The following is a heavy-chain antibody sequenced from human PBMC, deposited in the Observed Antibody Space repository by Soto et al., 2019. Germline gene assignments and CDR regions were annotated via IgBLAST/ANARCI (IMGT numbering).Heavy chain of an antibody. J-gene: IGHJ4*02. Sequence: GGSLRLSCAASGFTFPTYDMTWVRQAPGKGLEWVSSITTNSDYIYHADSVKGRFTISRDNAKNSVSLQMNSLRAEDTAVYYCAREDSIIIPAVSDFWGQGTLVTVSS. D-gene: IGHD2-2*01. V-gene: IGHV3-21*01. CDR2: ITTNSDYI. CDR3: AREDSIIIPAVSDF. CDR1: GFTFPTYD.